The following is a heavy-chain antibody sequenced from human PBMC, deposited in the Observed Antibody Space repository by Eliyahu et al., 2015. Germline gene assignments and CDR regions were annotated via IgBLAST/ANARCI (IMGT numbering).Heavy chain of an antibody. CDR1: GFXFSSYS. Sequence: EVQLVESGGGLVKPGGSLRLXCAAXGFXFSSYSMNWVRQAPGKGLEWVSSISSSSSYIYYADSVKGRFTISRDNAKNSLYLQMNSLRAEDTAVYYCARGTLVGATSFDYWGQGTLVTVSS. CDR2: ISSSSSYI. V-gene: IGHV3-21*01. D-gene: IGHD1-26*01. J-gene: IGHJ4*02. CDR3: ARGTLVGATSFDY.